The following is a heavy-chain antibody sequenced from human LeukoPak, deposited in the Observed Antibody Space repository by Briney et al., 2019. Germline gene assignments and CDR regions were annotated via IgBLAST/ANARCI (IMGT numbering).Heavy chain of an antibody. CDR2: INAGNGNT. J-gene: IGHJ4*02. CDR1: GYTFTSYA. D-gene: IGHD6-19*01. CDR3: ARTPAVAGTDY. Sequence: GASVKVSCKASGYTFTSYAMHWVRQAPGQRLEWMGWINAGNGNTKYSRKFQGRVTITRDTSASTAYMELSSLRSEDTAVYYCARTPAVAGTDYWGQGTLVTVSS. V-gene: IGHV1-3*01.